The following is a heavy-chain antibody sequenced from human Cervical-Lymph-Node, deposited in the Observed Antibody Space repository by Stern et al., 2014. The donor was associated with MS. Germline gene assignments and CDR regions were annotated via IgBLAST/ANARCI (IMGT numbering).Heavy chain of an antibody. CDR3: ARVRGGQGWFDP. V-gene: IGHV1-18*01. CDR1: GYTFNTYG. J-gene: IGHJ5*02. D-gene: IGHD3-10*01. CDR2: IIAYNGHP. Sequence: QVQLVQSGAEVKEPGASVKVSCKASGYTFNTYGIPWVRQAPGQGLEWMGWIIAYNGHPDYAEKFQGRVTMTTDSSTDTAYMELRSLRSDDAAVYFCARVRGGQGWFDPWGQGTLVTVSS.